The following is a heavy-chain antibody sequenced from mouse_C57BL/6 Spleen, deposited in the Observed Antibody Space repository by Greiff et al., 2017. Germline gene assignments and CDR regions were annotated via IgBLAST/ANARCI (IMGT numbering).Heavy chain of an antibody. D-gene: IGHD3-2*02. CDR1: GYTFTSYW. CDR2: IYPGSGST. CDR3: ARGGQLRLHYAMDY. V-gene: IGHV1-55*01. J-gene: IGHJ4*01. Sequence: QVQLQQPGAELVKPGASVKMSCKASGYTFTSYWITWVKQRPGHGLEWIGDIYPGSGSTNYNEKFKSKATLTVDTSSSTAYMQRSSLTSEDSAVYYCARGGQLRLHYAMDYWGQGTSVTVSS.